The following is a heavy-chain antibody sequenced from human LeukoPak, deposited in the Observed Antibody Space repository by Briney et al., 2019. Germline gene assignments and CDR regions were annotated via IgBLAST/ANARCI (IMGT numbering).Heavy chain of an antibody. CDR1: VVTPSSYA. J-gene: IGHJ6*03. V-gene: IGHV3-30*04. CDR2: ISYDVSNK. Sequence: GGSLRLSCVASVVTPSSYAMHSVRQALGRGLGRVVDISYDVSNKYYTDSVKGRVSLSRDNSKNTLYLQMYTLRAEDTAVYYCAKFTGSTHSYYYYMDVWGTGTTVTVSS. CDR3: AKFTGSTHSYYYYMDV. D-gene: IGHD1-26*01.